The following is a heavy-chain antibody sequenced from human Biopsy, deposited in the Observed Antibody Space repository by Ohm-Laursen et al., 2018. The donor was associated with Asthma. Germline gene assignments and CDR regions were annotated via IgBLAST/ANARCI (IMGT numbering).Heavy chain of an antibody. CDR2: FSWNSATI. CDR3: AKVRSDWVITESFDY. Sequence: SLRLSCTASGFKFAEYTMHWVRQAPGKGLEWVSGFSWNSATIGYADSVEGRFTISRDNAKNSVFLHMDSLRPEDTTFYYCAKVRSDWVITESFDYWGQGVLVTASS. V-gene: IGHV3-9*01. J-gene: IGHJ4*02. D-gene: IGHD3-22*01. CDR1: GFKFAEYT.